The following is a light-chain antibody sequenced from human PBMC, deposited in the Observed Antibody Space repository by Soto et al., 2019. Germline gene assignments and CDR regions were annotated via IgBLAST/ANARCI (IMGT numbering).Light chain of an antibody. CDR3: GAWDISLSGGV. CDR1: SSNIGIDF. V-gene: IGLV1-51*02. J-gene: IGLJ3*02. CDR2: EDN. Sequence: QSVLTQPPSVSAAPGQEVTISCSGSSSNIGIDFVSWYQHLPGTAPKLLIYEDNKRRSWIPHRFSGSTSATLATLVITGLQNGEDADYYCGAWDISLSGGVFGGGTKLTVL.